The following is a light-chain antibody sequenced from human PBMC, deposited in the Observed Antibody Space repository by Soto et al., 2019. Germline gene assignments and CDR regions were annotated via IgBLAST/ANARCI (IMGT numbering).Light chain of an antibody. CDR1: QSISSW. CDR3: QQYNSYSQT. Sequence: DIQITQSPFPLSPFVGDSVPLSCRASQSISSWLAWYQQKPGKAPKLLIYKASSLESGVPSRFSGSGSGTEFTLTISSLQPDDFATYYCQQYNSYSQTFGQVTKVDIK. CDR2: KAS. J-gene: IGKJ1*01. V-gene: IGKV1-5*03.